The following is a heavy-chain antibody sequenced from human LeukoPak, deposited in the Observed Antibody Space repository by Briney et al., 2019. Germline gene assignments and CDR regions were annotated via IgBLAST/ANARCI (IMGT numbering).Heavy chain of an antibody. J-gene: IGHJ6*02. CDR3: ARVAYSSSLMDV. CDR2: IYYSGST. Sequence: SETLSLTCTVSGGSISSYYWSWIRQPPGKGLEWIGYIYYSGSTNYNPSLKSRVTISVDTSKNQFSLKLSSVTAADTAVYYCARVAYSSSLMDVWGQGTTVTVSS. CDR1: GGSISSYY. D-gene: IGHD6-13*01. V-gene: IGHV4-59*01.